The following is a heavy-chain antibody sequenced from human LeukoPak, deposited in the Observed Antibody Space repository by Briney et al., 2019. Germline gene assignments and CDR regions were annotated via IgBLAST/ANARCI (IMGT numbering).Heavy chain of an antibody. D-gene: IGHD3-9*01. Sequence: ASVKVSCKASGYTFTSYDINWVRQATGQGLEWMGWMNPNSGNTGYAQKFQGGVTMTRNTSISTAYMELSSLRSEDTAVYYCARGKAYYDILAGYSAYYFDYWGQGTLVTVSS. V-gene: IGHV1-8*01. CDR1: GYTFTSYD. CDR2: MNPNSGNT. CDR3: ARGKAYYDILAGYSAYYFDY. J-gene: IGHJ4*02.